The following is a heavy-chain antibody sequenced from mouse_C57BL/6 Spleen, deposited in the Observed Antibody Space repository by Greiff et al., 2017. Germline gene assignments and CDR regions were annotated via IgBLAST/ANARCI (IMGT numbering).Heavy chain of an antibody. CDR3: ARGVYYDYDWYFDV. V-gene: IGHV1-82*01. Sequence: QVQLQQSGPELVKPGASVKISCKASGYAFSSSWMNWVKQRPGKGLEWIGRIYPGDGDTNYNGKFKGKATLTADKSSSTAYTQLSSLTSEDSAVYFCARGVYYDYDWYFDVWGTGTTVTVSS. D-gene: IGHD2-4*01. CDR2: IYPGDGDT. CDR1: GYAFSSSW. J-gene: IGHJ1*03.